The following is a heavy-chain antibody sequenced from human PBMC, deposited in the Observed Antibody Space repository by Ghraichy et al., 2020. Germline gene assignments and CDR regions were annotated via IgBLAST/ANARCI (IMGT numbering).Heavy chain of an antibody. CDR3: ASFGGTNWNYGLYYYYYMDV. D-gene: IGHD1-7*01. Sequence: SETLSLTCTVSGGSISSSSYYWGWIRQPPGKGLEWIGSIYYSGSTYYNPSLKSRVTISVDTSKNQFSLKLSSVTAADTAVYYCASFGGTNWNYGLYYYYYMDVWGKGTTVTVSS. J-gene: IGHJ6*03. CDR2: IYYSGST. CDR1: GGSISSSSYY. V-gene: IGHV4-39*01.